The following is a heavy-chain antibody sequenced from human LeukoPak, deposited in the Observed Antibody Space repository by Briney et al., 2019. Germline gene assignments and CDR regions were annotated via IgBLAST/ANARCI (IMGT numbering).Heavy chain of an antibody. CDR3: ARGWGFYSNYDATNWFDP. CDR1: GGSISSGSYY. V-gene: IGHV4-61*02. CDR2: IYTTGST. Sequence: SQTLSLTCTVSGGSISSGSYYWSWIRQPAGKGLEWIGRIYTTGSTNYNPSLKSRVTISVDTSKNQFALKLSSVTAADTAVYYCARGWGFYSNYDATNWFDPWEQGTLVTVSS. J-gene: IGHJ5*02. D-gene: IGHD4-11*01.